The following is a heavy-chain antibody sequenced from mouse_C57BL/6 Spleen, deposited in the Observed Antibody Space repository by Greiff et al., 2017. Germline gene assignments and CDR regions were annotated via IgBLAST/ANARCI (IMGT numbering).Heavy chain of an antibody. V-gene: IGHV1-69*01. CDR3: ATAEVYSSNLYYYALDY. J-gene: IGHJ4*01. Sequence: QVQLQQPGAELVMPGASVKLSCKASGYTFTSYWMHWVKQRPGQGLEWIGEIDPSDSYTNYNQKFKGKSTLTVDKSSSTAYMQLSSLTSEDSAVYYCATAEVYSSNLYYYALDYWGQGTTVTVSS. CDR2: IDPSDSYT. D-gene: IGHD2-5*01. CDR1: GYTFTSYW.